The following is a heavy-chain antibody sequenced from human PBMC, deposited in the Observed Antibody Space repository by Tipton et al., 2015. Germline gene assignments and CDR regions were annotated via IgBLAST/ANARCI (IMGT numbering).Heavy chain of an antibody. J-gene: IGHJ2*01. V-gene: IGHV4-59*12. Sequence: TLSLTCTVSGASISSYYWSWIRQPPGKGLEWIGCIYYSGNTNSNPSLKSRVTISVDTSKNQFSLKVSSVTAADTALYYRARVRFLQYLEHWHFDLWGRGTLVTVSS. D-gene: IGHD3-3*01. CDR1: GASISSYY. CDR2: IYYSGNT. CDR3: ARVRFLQYLEHWHFDL.